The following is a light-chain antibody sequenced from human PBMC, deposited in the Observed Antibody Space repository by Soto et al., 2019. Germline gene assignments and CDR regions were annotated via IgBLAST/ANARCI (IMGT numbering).Light chain of an antibody. V-gene: IGKV1-39*01. J-gene: IGKJ5*01. CDR3: QQSYSTPHIT. Sequence: DIQMTQSPSSLSASVGDRVTITCRASQSISSYLNWYQQKPGKAPKLLIYAASSLQSGVPSRFSGSGSGTDFTLTISSLQPEDFATYYCQQSYSTPHITFGRGTRLEIK. CDR1: QSISSY. CDR2: AAS.